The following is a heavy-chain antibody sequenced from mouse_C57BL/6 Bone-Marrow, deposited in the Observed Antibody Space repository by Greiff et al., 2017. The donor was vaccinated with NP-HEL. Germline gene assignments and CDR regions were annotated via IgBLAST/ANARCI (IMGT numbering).Heavy chain of an antibody. D-gene: IGHD1-1*01. V-gene: IGHV1-69*01. CDR3: ARPPCGCSGSSQDWFAY. CDR2: IDPSDSYT. J-gene: IGHJ3*01. Sequence: QVQLQQPGAELVMPGASVKLSCKASGYTFTSYWMHWVKQRPGQGLEWIGEIDPSDSYTNYNQKFKGKSTLTVDKSSSTAYMQLSSLTSEDSAVDYCARPPCGCSGSSQDWFAYWGQGTLVTVSA. CDR1: GYTFTSYW.